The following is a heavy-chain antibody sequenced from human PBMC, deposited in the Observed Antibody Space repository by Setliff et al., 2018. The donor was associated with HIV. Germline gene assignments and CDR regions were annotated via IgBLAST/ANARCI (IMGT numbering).Heavy chain of an antibody. J-gene: IGHJ4*02. CDR3: ASARIPTGGTSTSLDY. Sequence: LRLSCADSGFTFTTYSMNWVRQAPGKGLEWVSSISSSSTYIDYADSVKGRYTISRDNAKNSLYLQMNSLRAEDTAVYYCASARIPTGGTSTSLDYWGQGALVTVSS. D-gene: IGHD1-1*01. CDR2: ISSSSTYI. CDR1: GFTFTTYS. V-gene: IGHV3-21*01.